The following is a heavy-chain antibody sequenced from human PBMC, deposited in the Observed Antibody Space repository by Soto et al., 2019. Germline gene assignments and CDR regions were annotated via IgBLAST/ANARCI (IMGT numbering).Heavy chain of an antibody. V-gene: IGHV3-33*01. J-gene: IGHJ4*02. D-gene: IGHD3-22*01. CDR2: IWYDGSNK. Sequence: QVQLVNSGGGVVQPGTSLRLSCTASGFTFRTYGMHWVRQAPGKGLEWVAVIWYDGSNKYYADSVKGRFTISRDNSKSPLYLEMNSLRAEDTAVYYCARGNYDRSGFLDYWSQGTLVTVSS. CDR3: ARGNYDRSGFLDY. CDR1: GFTFRTYG.